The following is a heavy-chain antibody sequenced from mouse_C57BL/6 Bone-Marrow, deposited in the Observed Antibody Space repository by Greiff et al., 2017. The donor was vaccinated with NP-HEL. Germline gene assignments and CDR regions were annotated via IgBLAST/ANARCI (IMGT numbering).Heavy chain of an antibody. Sequence: QVQLKQPGAELVMPGASVKLSCKASGYTFTSYWMHWVKQRPGQGLEWIGEIDPSDSYTNYNQKFKGKSTLTVDKSSSTAYMQLSSLTSEDSAVYYCARDTVVAHGYFDVWGTGTTVTVSS. D-gene: IGHD1-1*01. V-gene: IGHV1-69*01. CDR2: IDPSDSYT. CDR1: GYTFTSYW. J-gene: IGHJ1*03. CDR3: ARDTVVAHGYFDV.